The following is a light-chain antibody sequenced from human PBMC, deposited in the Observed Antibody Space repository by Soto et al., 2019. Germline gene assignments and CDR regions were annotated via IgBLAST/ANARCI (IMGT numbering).Light chain of an antibody. CDR2: AAS. Sequence: DIQMTQSPSSLSASVGDRVTITCRASQNIDNRLNWYHQKPGKAPKLLIFAASSLQSGVPSRFSGSGFGTDFTLTISSLQPEDFATYYCQQSYTQWTFGQGTKVEIK. CDR1: QNIDNR. J-gene: IGKJ1*01. V-gene: IGKV1-39*01. CDR3: QQSYTQWT.